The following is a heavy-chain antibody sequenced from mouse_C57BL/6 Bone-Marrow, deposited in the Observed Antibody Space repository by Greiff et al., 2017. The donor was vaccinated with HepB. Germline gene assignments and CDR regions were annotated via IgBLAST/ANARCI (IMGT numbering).Heavy chain of an antibody. CDR2: IDPSDSYT. Sequence: QVQLQQPGAELVKPGASVKLSCKASGYTFTSYWMQWVKQRPGQGLEWIGEIDPSDSYTNYNQKFKGKATLTVDTSSSTAYMQLSSLTSEDSAVYYCARDVIPAWFAYWGQGTLVTVSA. CDR3: ARDVIPAWFAY. V-gene: IGHV1-50*01. CDR1: GYTFTSYW. J-gene: IGHJ3*01. D-gene: IGHD5-1-1*01.